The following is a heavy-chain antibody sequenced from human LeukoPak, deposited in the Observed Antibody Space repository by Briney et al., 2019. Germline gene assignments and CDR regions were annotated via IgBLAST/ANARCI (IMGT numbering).Heavy chain of an antibody. CDR1: GYTFTGYY. Sequence: GASVKVSCKASGYTFTGYYMHWVRQAPGQGLEWMGWINPNSGGTNYAQNFQGRVTMTRGTSISTAYMELNRLRSDDTAVYYCARQDYYGSGTNWFDPWGQGTLVTVSS. CDR3: ARQDYYGSGTNWFDP. J-gene: IGHJ5*02. D-gene: IGHD3-10*01. CDR2: INPNSGGT. V-gene: IGHV1-2*02.